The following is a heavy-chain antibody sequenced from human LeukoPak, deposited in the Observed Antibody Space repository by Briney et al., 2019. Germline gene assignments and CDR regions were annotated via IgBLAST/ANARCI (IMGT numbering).Heavy chain of an antibody. V-gene: IGHV3-11*01. CDR2: ISSSGSTI. J-gene: IGHJ1*01. CDR1: GFTFSDYY. D-gene: IGHD2-2*01. CDR3: ARTLRYCSSTSCYRGYFQH. Sequence: GGSLRLSCAASGFTFSDYYMSWIRQAPGKGLEWVSYISSSGSTIYYADSVKGRFTISRDNAKNSLYLQMNSLRAEDTAVYYCARTLRYCSSTSCYRGYFQHWGQGTLVTVSS.